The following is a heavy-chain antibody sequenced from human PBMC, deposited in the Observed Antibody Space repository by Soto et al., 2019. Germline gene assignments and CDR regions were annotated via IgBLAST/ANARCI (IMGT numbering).Heavy chain of an antibody. CDR1: GGSISSYY. J-gene: IGHJ5*02. CDR3: ARDGTAYYDILTGYWGNWFDP. D-gene: IGHD3-9*01. V-gene: IGHV4-4*07. CDR2: IYTSGST. Sequence: SETLSLTCTVSGGSISSYYWSWIRQPAGKGLEWIGRIYTSGSTNYNPSLKSRVTMSVDTSKNQFSLKLSSVTAADTAVYYCARDGTAYYDILTGYWGNWFDPWGQGTLVTVSS.